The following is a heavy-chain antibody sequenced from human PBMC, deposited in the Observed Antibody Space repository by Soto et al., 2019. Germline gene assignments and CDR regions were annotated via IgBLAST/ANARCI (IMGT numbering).Heavy chain of an antibody. Sequence: QVQLVQSGAEVKKPGSSVKVSCKASGGTFSSYTISWVRQAPGQGLEWMGRIIPILGIANYAQKFQGRVTITAXXSXSXXYMELSSLRSEDTAVYYCARGIVPAAMLGTNWFDPWGQGTLVTVSS. D-gene: IGHD2-2*01. CDR2: IIPILGIA. V-gene: IGHV1-69*02. J-gene: IGHJ5*02. CDR3: ARGIVPAAMLGTNWFDP. CDR1: GGTFSSYT.